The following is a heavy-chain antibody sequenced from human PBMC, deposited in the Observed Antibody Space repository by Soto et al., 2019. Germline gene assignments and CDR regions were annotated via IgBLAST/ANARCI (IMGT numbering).Heavy chain of an antibody. CDR2: IYPGDSDT. J-gene: IGHJ6*02. V-gene: IGHV5-51*01. CDR1: GYSFTSYW. CDR3: ARQEYCTNGVCSTYYCYGRDV. D-gene: IGHD2-8*01. Sequence: GESLKISCKGSGYSFTSYWIGWVRQMPGKGLEWMGIIYPGDSDTRYSPSFHGQVTISADKSIITAYLQWSSLKASDTAMYYCARQEYCTNGVCSTYYCYGRDVWGQGTTVTVSS.